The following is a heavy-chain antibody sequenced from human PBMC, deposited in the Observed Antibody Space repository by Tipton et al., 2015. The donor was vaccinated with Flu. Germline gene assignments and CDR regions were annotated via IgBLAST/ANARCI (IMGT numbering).Heavy chain of an antibody. CDR2: IYWDDDK. D-gene: IGHD3-22*01. CDR1: GFSLSASGVG. J-gene: IGHJ4*02. V-gene: IGHV2-5*02. CDR3: AQNYYDSSGYISGFDY. Sequence: LVKPTQTLTLTCTFSGFSLSASGVGVGWIRQPPGKALEWLALIYWDDDKLYSPSLKSRLTITKDTSKNQVVLTMTNTDPVDTATYYCAQNYYDSSGYISGFDYWGQGTLVTVSS.